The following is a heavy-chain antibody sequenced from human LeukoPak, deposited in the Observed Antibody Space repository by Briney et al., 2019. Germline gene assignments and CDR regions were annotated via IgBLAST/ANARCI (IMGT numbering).Heavy chain of an antibody. V-gene: IGHV4-59*08. J-gene: IGHJ6*02. CDR1: GGSIINYY. CDR3: ARSDTAMVPYYYYYGMDV. CDR2: IYYSGTT. D-gene: IGHD5-18*01. Sequence: SETLSLTCTVSGGSIINYYWSWIRQPPGKGLEWIGYIYYSGTTNYNPSLRSRVTISIDTSKIQVSLNLSSVTAADTAVYYCARSDTAMVPYYYYYGMDVWGQGTTVTVSS.